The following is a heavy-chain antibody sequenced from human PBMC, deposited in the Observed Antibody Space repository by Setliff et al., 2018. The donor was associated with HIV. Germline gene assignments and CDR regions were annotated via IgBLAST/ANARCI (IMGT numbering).Heavy chain of an antibody. CDR2: IYYSGST. CDR1: GGSISSGTYY. J-gene: IGHJ4*02. D-gene: IGHD2-2*01. V-gene: IGHV4-61*10. Sequence: LSLTCTVSGGSISSGTYYWNWVRQPAGKGLEWIGYIYYSGSTKYNPSLKSRVSISVHTSENDFSLKLTSVTAADTAVYYCARGGYCSATSCYPFDYWGQGTLVTVSS. CDR3: ARGGYCSATSCYPFDY.